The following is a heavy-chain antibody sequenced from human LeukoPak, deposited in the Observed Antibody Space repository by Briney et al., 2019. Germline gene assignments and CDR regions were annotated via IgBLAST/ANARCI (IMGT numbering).Heavy chain of an antibody. J-gene: IGHJ4*02. CDR1: GFTFSYFG. D-gene: IGHD2-21*01. CDR2: IRYDGSNE. V-gene: IGHV3-30*02. CDR3: AKIEGKYELANIPDS. Sequence: GGSLRLSCVASGFTFSYFGMHWGRQAPGKGLEWVAFIRYDGSNEYYAESVKGRFTISRDNSKNTLYLQMNSLRVEDTAAYYCAKIEGKYELANIPDSWGQGTLVTVSS.